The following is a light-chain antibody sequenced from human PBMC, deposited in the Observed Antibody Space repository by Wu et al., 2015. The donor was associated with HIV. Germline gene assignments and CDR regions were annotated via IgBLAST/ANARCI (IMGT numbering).Light chain of an antibody. Sequence: EIVLTQSPGTLSLSPGERATLSCKASQGVGSDFLAWYQQKPGLTPRLLIYGTSNRATGIPDRFGGSGSGTDFTLTISRLEPEDFAVYYCQQRFTWPLTFGQGTRLEIK. CDR3: QQRFTWPLT. CDR2: GTS. J-gene: IGKJ5*01. CDR1: QGVGSDF. V-gene: IGKV3D-20*02.